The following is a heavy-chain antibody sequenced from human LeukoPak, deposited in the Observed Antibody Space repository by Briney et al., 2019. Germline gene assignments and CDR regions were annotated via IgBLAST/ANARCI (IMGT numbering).Heavy chain of an antibody. Sequence: SETLSLTCSVSGGSISSSTYYWGWIRQPPGKGLEWIGGMYYSGSTYYNPSLKSRVTISVDTSKNQFSLKLSSVTAADTAVYYCARAKRITIFGVPRGYYYYGMDVWGQGTTVTVSS. CDR3: ARAKRITIFGVPRGYYYYGMDV. D-gene: IGHD3-3*01. J-gene: IGHJ6*02. CDR1: GGSISSSTYY. V-gene: IGHV4-39*07. CDR2: MYYSGST.